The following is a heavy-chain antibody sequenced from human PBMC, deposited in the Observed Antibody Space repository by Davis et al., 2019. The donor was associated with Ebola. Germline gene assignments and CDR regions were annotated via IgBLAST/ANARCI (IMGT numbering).Heavy chain of an antibody. V-gene: IGHV4-39*07. CDR3: ARGRNYYGSGNFYYYFYYMDV. D-gene: IGHD3-10*01. Sequence: SETLSLTCTVSGGSISSGGYYWSWIRQSPGKGLEWIGEINHYRSTKYNPSLKSRVTISVDTSKNQFSLRLTSVTAADTAVYYCARGRNYYGSGNFYYYFYYMDVWGNGTTVTVSS. CDR1: GGSISSGGYY. J-gene: IGHJ6*03. CDR2: INHYRST.